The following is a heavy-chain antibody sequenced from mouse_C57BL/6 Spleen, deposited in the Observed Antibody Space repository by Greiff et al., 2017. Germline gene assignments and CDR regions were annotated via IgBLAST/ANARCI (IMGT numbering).Heavy chain of an antibody. CDR1: GYTFTSYW. Sequence: QVQLQQPGAELVKPGASVKLSCKASGYTFTSYWMQWVKQRPGQGLEWIGEIDPSDSYTNYNQKFKGKATLTVDTSSSTAYMQLSSLTSEDSAVYYCARRLWLYYFDDWGQGTTLTVSS. CDR2: IDPSDSYT. D-gene: IGHD2-2*01. CDR3: ARRLWLYYFDD. J-gene: IGHJ2*01. V-gene: IGHV1-50*01.